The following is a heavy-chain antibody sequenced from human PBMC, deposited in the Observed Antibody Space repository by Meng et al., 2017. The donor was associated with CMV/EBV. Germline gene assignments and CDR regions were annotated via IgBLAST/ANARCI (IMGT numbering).Heavy chain of an antibody. V-gene: IGHV3-30-3*01. CDR1: GFTFSAYA. D-gene: IGHD3-22*01. CDR3: VRSGYYFDY. CDR2: ASYDESTK. Sequence: GGSLRLSCAASGFTFSAYAMHWVRQAPGKGLEWVAVASYDESTKYYIDSVKGRFTISRDNSKNTLYLQMNSLRAEDTAVYYCVRSGYYFDYWGQGTLVTVSS. J-gene: IGHJ4*02.